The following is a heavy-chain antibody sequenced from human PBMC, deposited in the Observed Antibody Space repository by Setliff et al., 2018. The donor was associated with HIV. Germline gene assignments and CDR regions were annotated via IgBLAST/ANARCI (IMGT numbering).Heavy chain of an antibody. Sequence: ASVKVSCKASGYTFPTYSLHWVRQAPGQSLEWMGWINVGKGDTKYSQDFQGRITITRDTSANTAYMELSRLTSDDTAVYFCARGALLAVFDFDHWGHGTLVTVSS. CDR3: ARGALLAVFDFDH. V-gene: IGHV1-3*01. CDR1: GYTFPTYS. CDR2: INVGKGDT. D-gene: IGHD2-15*01. J-gene: IGHJ4*01.